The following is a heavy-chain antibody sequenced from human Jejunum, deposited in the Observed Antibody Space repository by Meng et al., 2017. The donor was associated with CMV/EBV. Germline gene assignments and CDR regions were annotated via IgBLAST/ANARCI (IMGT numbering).Heavy chain of an antibody. Sequence: SGAPIRRGDYSWGWISQNPGKGLEWIAYIYRSEMTYHNPSLKSRVAISIDPSKNQFSLIRSSGTAADTAVYFCARGSGGTTGFDYWGQGTLVTVSS. CDR1: GAPIRRGDYS. D-gene: IGHD1-1*01. V-gene: IGHV4-31*02. CDR2: IYRSEMT. J-gene: IGHJ4*02. CDR3: ARGSGGTTGFDY.